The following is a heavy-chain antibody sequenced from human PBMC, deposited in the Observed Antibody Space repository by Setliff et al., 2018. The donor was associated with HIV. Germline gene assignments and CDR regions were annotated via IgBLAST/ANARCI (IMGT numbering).Heavy chain of an antibody. CDR3: ARDPGMQLRYAFDF. V-gene: IGHV3-21*01. D-gene: IGHD3-9*01. CDR2: ISSGGNYI. CDR1: GFTFSNYN. J-gene: IGHJ4*02. Sequence: GESLKISCAASGFTFSNYNMNWVHQAPGKGLEWVSSISSGGNYIYYRDSMKGRFTISRDNARNSLFLQMNGLRAEDTAVYYCARDPGMQLRYAFDFWGQGTPVTVTS.